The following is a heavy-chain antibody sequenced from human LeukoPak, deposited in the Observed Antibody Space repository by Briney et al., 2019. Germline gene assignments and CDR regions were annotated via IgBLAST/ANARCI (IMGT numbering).Heavy chain of an antibody. Sequence: SETLSLTCTVSGGSISSYYWSWIRQPPGKGLEWIGYIYYSGSTNYNPSLESRVTISVDTSKNQFSLKLSSVTAADTAVYYCARVNDYGDYFDYWGQGTLVTVSS. J-gene: IGHJ4*02. CDR2: IYYSGST. CDR1: GGSISSYY. V-gene: IGHV4-59*01. CDR3: ARVNDYGDYFDY. D-gene: IGHD4-17*01.